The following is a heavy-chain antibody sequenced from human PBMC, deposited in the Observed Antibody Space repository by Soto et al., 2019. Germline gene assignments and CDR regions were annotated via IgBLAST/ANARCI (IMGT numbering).Heavy chain of an antibody. CDR3: ARVGYNWNYPEAWFDP. D-gene: IGHD1-7*01. J-gene: IGHJ5*02. V-gene: IGHV4-59*01. CDR2: IYYSGST. Sequence: PSETLSLTCTVSGGSSSSYYWSWIRQPPGKGLEWIGYIYYSGSTNYNPSLKSRVTISVDTSKNQFSLKLSSVTAADTAVYYCARVGYNWNYPEAWFDPWGQGTLVTVSS. CDR1: GGSSSSYY.